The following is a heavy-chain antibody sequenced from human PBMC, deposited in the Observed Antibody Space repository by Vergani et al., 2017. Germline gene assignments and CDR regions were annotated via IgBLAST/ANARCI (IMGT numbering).Heavy chain of an antibody. CDR2: IHTGGST. J-gene: IGHJ4*02. D-gene: IGHD2-15*01. V-gene: IGHV4-61*02. Sequence: QVKLQESGPGLLKPSQTLSLTCTVSGESIRSGSHYWSWIRQPAGKGPEWIGHIHTGGSTDLNPSFKSRVSISVDTSTSQFPLKLNSVTVADTAVYYCARSRPYCTSGSCPAIWGQGTLVTVSS. CDR3: ARSRPYCTSGSCPAI. CDR1: GESIRSGSHY.